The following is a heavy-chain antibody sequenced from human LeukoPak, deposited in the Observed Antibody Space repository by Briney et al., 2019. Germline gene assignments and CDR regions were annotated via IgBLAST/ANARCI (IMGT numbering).Heavy chain of an antibody. CDR3: ARLGAAPGPPHYFYYGMDV. CDR1: GGSISSHY. V-gene: IGHV4-59*08. CDR2: IFYTGST. D-gene: IGHD6-13*01. J-gene: IGHJ6*02. Sequence: SETLSLTCTVSGGSISSHYWNWIRQPPGKGLEWIGYIFYTGSTYYNPSLRSRVSISGDTSKNQVSLKVNSVTAADTAVYYCARLGAAPGPPHYFYYGMDVWGQGTTVTVS.